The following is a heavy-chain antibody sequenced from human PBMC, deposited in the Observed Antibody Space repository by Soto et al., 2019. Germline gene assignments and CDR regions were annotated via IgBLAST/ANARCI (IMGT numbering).Heavy chain of an antibody. V-gene: IGHV5-51*01. Sequence: GESLKISCKGSGYSFTSYWIGWVRQMPGKGLEWMGIIYPGDSDTRYNPSFQGQVTISADKSITTTYLQWSSLKASDTAIYYCAASIFYYGMDVWGQGTTVTVSS. CDR1: GYSFTSYW. CDR3: AASIFYYGMDV. J-gene: IGHJ6*02. CDR2: IYPGDSDT.